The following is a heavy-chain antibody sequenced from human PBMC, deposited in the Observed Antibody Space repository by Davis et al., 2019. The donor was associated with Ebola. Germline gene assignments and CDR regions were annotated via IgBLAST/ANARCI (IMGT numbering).Heavy chain of an antibody. D-gene: IGHD3-10*01. CDR1: GFTFDDYG. CDR2: INWNGGST. J-gene: IGHJ6*02. Sequence: GGSLRLSCAASGFTFDDYGMSWVRQAPGKGLEWVSGINWNGGSTVYADSVKGRFTISRDSAKNSLYLQMNSLRAEDTALYYCARDERTYYYGSGSLSRYGMDVWGQGTTVTVSS. V-gene: IGHV3-20*04. CDR3: ARDERTYYYGSGSLSRYGMDV.